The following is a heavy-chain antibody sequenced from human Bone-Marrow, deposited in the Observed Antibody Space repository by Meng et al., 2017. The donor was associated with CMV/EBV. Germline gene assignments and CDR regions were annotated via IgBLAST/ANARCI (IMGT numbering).Heavy chain of an antibody. D-gene: IGHD5-18*01. CDR1: GFSFNSYA. CDR2: IRYDGNNV. Sequence: GESLKISCAASGFSFNSYAMHWVRQPPGKGLEWVTFIRYDGNNVYYADSVKGRFTISRDNSKNTLYLQMNSLRAEDTAVYYCAKEDGVDTAMVIAYYYGMDVWGQGTTVTVSS. V-gene: IGHV3-30*02. CDR3: AKEDGVDTAMVIAYYYGMDV. J-gene: IGHJ6*02.